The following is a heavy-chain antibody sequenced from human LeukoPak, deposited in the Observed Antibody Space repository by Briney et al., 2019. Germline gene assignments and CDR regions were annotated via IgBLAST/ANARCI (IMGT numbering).Heavy chain of an antibody. J-gene: IGHJ4*02. CDR1: GFTFSSYE. CDR3: ARAGYYDRSGYYPIDF. D-gene: IGHD3-22*01. Sequence: GGSLRLSCAASGFTFSSYEMNWVRQAPGKGLVWVSRINSDGSITNYADSVKGRFTISRDNAKNTVYLQMNSLRAEDTAVYYCARAGYYDRSGYYPIDFWGQGNLVTVSS. V-gene: IGHV3-74*01. CDR2: INSDGSIT.